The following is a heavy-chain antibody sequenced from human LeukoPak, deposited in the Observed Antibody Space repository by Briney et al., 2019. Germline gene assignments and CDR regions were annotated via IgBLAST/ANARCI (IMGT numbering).Heavy chain of an antibody. J-gene: IGHJ4*02. CDR1: GFTFSSYA. Sequence: GGSLRLSCAASGFTFSSYAMHWVRQAPGKGLEWVAVISYDGSNKYYADSVKGRFTISRDNSKNTLYLQMNSLRAEDTAVYYCARVVAARPASDLFTFDYWGQGTLVTVSS. D-gene: IGHD6-6*01. CDR2: ISYDGSNK. V-gene: IGHV3-30-3*01. CDR3: ARVVAARPASDLFTFDY.